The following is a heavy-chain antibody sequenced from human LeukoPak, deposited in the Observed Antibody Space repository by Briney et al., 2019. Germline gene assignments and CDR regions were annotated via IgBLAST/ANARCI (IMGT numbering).Heavy chain of an antibody. CDR1: GGSISSYY. D-gene: IGHD2-15*01. V-gene: IGHV4-59*01. J-gene: IGHJ5*02. CDR3: AREARCSGGSCYSYWFDP. CDR2: IYYSGST. Sequence: SENLSLTCTVSGGSISSYYWSWIRQPPGKGLEWIGYIYYSGSTNYNPSLKSRVTISVDTSKNQFSLKLSSVTAADTAVYYCAREARCSGGSCYSYWFDPWGQGTLVTVSS.